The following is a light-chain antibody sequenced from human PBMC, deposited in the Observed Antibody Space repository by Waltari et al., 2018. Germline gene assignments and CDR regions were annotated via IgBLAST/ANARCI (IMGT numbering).Light chain of an antibody. CDR1: NSNIGSNT. Sequence: QSVLTQPPSASGTPGQRLPLSCSGTNSNIGSNTLNWYQQLPGTAPRLLINSNDRRPSGVPDRFSGSKSGTSASLAISGLQSEDEADYYCSTWDDRLTAVLFGGGTKVTVL. J-gene: IGLJ3*02. CDR3: STWDDRLTAVL. V-gene: IGLV1-44*01. CDR2: SND.